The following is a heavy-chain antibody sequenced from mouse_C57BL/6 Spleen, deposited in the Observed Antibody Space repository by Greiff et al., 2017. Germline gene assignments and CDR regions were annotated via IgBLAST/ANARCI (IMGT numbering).Heavy chain of an antibody. CDR3: ARSHYGSFFDY. D-gene: IGHD1-1*01. V-gene: IGHV1-82*01. CDR1: GYAFSSSW. Sequence: QVQLQQSGPELVKPGASVKISCKASGYAFSSSWMNWVKQRPGKGLEWIGRIYPGDGDTNYNGKFKGKTTLTEDKSSSTAYMQLSSLTSEDAAVYFCARSHYGSFFDYWGQGTTLTVSS. J-gene: IGHJ2*01. CDR2: IYPGDGDT.